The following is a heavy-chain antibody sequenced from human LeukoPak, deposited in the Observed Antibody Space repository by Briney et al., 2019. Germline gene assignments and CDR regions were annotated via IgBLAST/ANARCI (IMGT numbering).Heavy chain of an antibody. V-gene: IGHV3-23*01. CDR3: HGSGRAFDI. J-gene: IGHJ3*02. CDR1: GFTFRTFP. Sequence: AGGSLRLSCAASGFTFRTFPMGWVRQAPGKGLEWVSAISAGGDITFYSDSVRGRFTISRDNSKETLYLQMNSLRAEDTAFTSAHGSGRAFDIWGQGTMVTVSS. CDR2: ISAGGDIT. D-gene: IGHD3-10*01.